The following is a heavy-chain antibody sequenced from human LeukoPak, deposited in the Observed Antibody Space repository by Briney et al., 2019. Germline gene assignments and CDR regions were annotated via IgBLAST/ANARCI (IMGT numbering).Heavy chain of an antibody. V-gene: IGHV4-59*01. D-gene: IGHD1-14*01. J-gene: IGHJ4*02. CDR2: MYYSGSP. Sequence: SETLSLTCTVSGGSISSYYRSWIRQPPGKGLEWIGYMYYSGSPNYNPSLESRVTISIDTSKNQFSLKLTSVTAADTAVYYCARERPGAGTDYWGQGTLVTVSS. CDR3: ARERPGAGTDY. CDR1: GGSISSYY.